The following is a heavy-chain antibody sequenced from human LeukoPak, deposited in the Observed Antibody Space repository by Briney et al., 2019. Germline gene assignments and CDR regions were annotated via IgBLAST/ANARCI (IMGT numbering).Heavy chain of an antibody. CDR2: IIPYNGNT. Sequence: GAPVKVSCKASGYTFTSYGISWVRQAPGQGLEWMGWIIPYNGNTNYAQKLQGRVTMTTDTSTSTAYMELRSLRSDDTAVYYCARAMVRGVISLRTYGMDVWGQGTTVTVS. CDR1: GYTFTSYG. V-gene: IGHV1-18*01. D-gene: IGHD3-10*01. CDR3: ARAMVRGVISLRTYGMDV. J-gene: IGHJ6*02.